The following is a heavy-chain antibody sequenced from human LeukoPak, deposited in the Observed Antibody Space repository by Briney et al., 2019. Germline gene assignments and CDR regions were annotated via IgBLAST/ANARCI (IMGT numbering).Heavy chain of an antibody. CDR1: GYSFTNYW. Sequence: GESLKISCKCSGYSFTNYWIGWVRQMPGKVLEWVGIIYPGHSDTRYSPSFQGQVIISADKSISNAYLQWSSLKASDTAMYYCARQYSGYDRLFDYWGQGTLVTVSS. J-gene: IGHJ4*02. V-gene: IGHV5-51*01. D-gene: IGHD5-12*01. CDR3: ARQYSGYDRLFDY. CDR2: IYPGHSDT.